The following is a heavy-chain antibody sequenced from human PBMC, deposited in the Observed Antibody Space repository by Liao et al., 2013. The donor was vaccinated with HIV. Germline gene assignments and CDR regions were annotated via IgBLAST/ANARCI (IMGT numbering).Heavy chain of an antibody. V-gene: IGHV4-4*07. J-gene: IGHJ5*02. CDR3: ARVDQYYDYWRGYENWFDP. CDR1: GGSISSYY. CDR2: IYPVGAT. D-gene: IGHD3-3*01. Sequence: QVQLQESGPGLVKPSETLSLTCTVSGGSISSYYWSWIRQPAGKGLEWLGRIYPVGATNYNPSLKSRVTMSVDTSKNQFSLKLSSVTAADTAVYYCARVDQYYDYWRGYENWFDPWGQGTLVTVSS.